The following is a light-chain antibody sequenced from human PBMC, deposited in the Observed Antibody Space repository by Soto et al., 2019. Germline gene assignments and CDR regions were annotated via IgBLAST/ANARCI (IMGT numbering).Light chain of an antibody. V-gene: IGKV3-15*01. CDR2: GAS. J-gene: IGKJ5*01. CDR3: QQRRSWPPTIT. Sequence: EIVMTQSPVTLSVSPGERATLSCRASQSVGTNLAWYQQRPGQAHRLLIYGASTRATGIPARFSGSGSGTEFTLTISSLQSEDFAVYYCQQRRSWPPTITFGQGTRLDIK. CDR1: QSVGTN.